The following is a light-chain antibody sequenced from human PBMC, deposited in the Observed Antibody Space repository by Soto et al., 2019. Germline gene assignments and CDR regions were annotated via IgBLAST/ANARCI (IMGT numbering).Light chain of an antibody. V-gene: IGLV2-11*01. CDR1: SSDVGGYNY. Sequence: QSVLTQPRSVSGSPGQSVTISCTGTSSDVGGYNYVSWYQQHPGKAPKLMIHDVSKRPSGVPDRFSGSKSGNTASLTISGLQAEDEADYYCCSYAGSYTPAYVFGTGTKVTVL. J-gene: IGLJ1*01. CDR3: CSYAGSYTPAYV. CDR2: DVS.